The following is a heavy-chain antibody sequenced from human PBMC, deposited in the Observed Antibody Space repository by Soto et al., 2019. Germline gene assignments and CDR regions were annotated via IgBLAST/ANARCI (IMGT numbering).Heavy chain of an antibody. Sequence: QVQLQESGPGLVKPSQTLSLTCTVSGGSISSGGYYWSWIRQHPGKGLEWIGYIYYSGSTYYNPSLKSRVTISVDTSKHPFSLKLSSVTAADTAVYYCARDLPSWGYYGMDVWGQGTTVTVSS. D-gene: IGHD3-16*01. CDR2: IYYSGST. J-gene: IGHJ6*02. CDR1: GGSISSGGYY. V-gene: IGHV4-31*03. CDR3: ARDLPSWGYYGMDV.